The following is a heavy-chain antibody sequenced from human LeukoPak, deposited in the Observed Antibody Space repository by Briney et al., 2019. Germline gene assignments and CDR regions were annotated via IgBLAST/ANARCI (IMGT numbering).Heavy chain of an antibody. Sequence: PGGSLRLSCAASGFTFSSYAMHWVRQAPGKGLEWVAVISYDGSNKYYADSVNGRFTISRDNSKNTLYLQMNSLRAEDTAVYYCARDYMMVNWFDPWGQGTLVTVSS. CDR2: ISYDGSNK. CDR3: ARDYMMVNWFDP. J-gene: IGHJ5*02. CDR1: GFTFSSYA. D-gene: IGHD2-8*01. V-gene: IGHV3-30-3*01.